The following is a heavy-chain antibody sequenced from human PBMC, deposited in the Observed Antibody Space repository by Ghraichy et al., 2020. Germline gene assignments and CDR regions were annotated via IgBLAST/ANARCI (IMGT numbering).Heavy chain of an antibody. CDR2: FDPEDGET. CDR3: ATDSPDYYDSSSPFSY. J-gene: IGHJ4*02. V-gene: IGHV1-24*01. Sequence: ASVKVSCKVSGYTLTELSMHWVRQAPGKGLEWMGGFDPEDGETIYAQKFQGRVTMTEDTSTDTAYMELSSLRSEDTAVYYCATDSPDYYDSSSPFSYWGQGTLVTVSS. CDR1: GYTLTELS. D-gene: IGHD3-22*01.